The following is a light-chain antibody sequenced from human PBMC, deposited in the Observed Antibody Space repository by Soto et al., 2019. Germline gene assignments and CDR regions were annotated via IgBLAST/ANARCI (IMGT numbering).Light chain of an antibody. CDR1: QSVSGW. CDR3: QQYETFSGP. J-gene: IGKJ1*01. Sequence: DIQMTQSPSTLSASVGDTVTVTCRASQSVSGWLAWYQQKPGEAPKLLIYDASALQRGVPSRFSGSGSGTKFPLTIGSLQPDDFATYYCQQYETFSGPFGPGTKVDI. CDR2: DAS. V-gene: IGKV1-5*01.